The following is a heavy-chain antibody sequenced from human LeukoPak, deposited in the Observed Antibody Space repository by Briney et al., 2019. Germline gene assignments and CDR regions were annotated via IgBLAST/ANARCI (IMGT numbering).Heavy chain of an antibody. CDR3: ASRNHGNFNWFDP. Sequence: SETLSLTCAVYGGSFSGYYWSWIRQPPGKGLEWIGEINHSGSTNYNPSLKSRVTISVDTSKNQFSLKLSSVTAADTAVYYCASRNHGNFNWFDPWGQGTLVTVSS. D-gene: IGHD1-14*01. J-gene: IGHJ5*02. V-gene: IGHV4-34*01. CDR1: GGSFSGYY. CDR2: INHSGST.